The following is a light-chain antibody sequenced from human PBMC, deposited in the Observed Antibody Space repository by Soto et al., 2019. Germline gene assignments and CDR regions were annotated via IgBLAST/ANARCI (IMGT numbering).Light chain of an antibody. V-gene: IGKV1-6*01. CDR3: LQDYNYPRT. CDR1: QDIINV. J-gene: IGKJ1*01. CDR2: AAS. Sequence: AIQMTQSPSSLSASVGDRVTITCRASQDIINVLGWFQQNPGKAPKLLISAASFLQSGVPSRFSGSGSGTDFTLTISSLQPEDFATYYCLQDYNYPRTFGQGTKVEIK.